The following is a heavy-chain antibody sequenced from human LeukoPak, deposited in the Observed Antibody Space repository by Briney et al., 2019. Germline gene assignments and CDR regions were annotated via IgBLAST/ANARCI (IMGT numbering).Heavy chain of an antibody. V-gene: IGHV4-61*01. CDR1: GGSVSSGSYY. Sequence: KPSETLSLTCTVSGGSVSSGSYYWSWIRQPPGKGLEWIGYIYYSGSTNYNPSLKSRVTISVDTSKNQFSLKLSSVTAADTAVYYCAKDGPLTHLFGVVINRDAPINWFDPWGQGTLVTVSS. CDR2: IYYSGST. CDR3: AKDGPLTHLFGVVINRDAPINWFDP. J-gene: IGHJ5*02. D-gene: IGHD3-3*01.